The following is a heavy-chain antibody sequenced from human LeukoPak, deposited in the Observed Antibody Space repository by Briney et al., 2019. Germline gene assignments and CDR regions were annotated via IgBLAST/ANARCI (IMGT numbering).Heavy chain of an antibody. Sequence: PSDTLSLTCTVSGGSISSYYWSWIRQPAGKGLEWIGRIYTSWSTKYNPSRKRRVHISVDTSKKQFSLKLSSVTAADTAVYYCARDAYYYGSGSYDPNYYYYMDVWGKGTTVTVSS. CDR3: ARDAYYYGSGSYDPNYYYYMDV. V-gene: IGHV4-4*07. CDR1: GGSISSYY. D-gene: IGHD3-10*01. CDR2: IYTSWST. J-gene: IGHJ6*03.